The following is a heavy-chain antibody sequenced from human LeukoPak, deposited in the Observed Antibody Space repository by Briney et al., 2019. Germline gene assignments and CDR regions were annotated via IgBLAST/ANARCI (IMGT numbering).Heavy chain of an antibody. J-gene: IGHJ4*02. V-gene: IGHV3-48*03. Sequence: GGSLRLSCAASGFTFSNYEMNWVRQAPGKGLEWISYTTSTGFTKYYADSVRGRFTISRDNAKNSLYLQMNSLRAEDTAVYYCARGFCSGGTCYFLIAFDYWGQGNPGHRPL. CDR2: TTSTGFTK. D-gene: IGHD2-15*01. CDR1: GFTFSNYE. CDR3: ARGFCSGGTCYFLIAFDY.